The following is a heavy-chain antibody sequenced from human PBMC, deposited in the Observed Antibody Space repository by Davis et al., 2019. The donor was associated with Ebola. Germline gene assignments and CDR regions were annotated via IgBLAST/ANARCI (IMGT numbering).Heavy chain of an antibody. J-gene: IGHJ4*02. CDR1: GFTFSDYY. Sequence: PGGSLRLSCVASGFTFSDYYMSWIRQAPGKGLEWVSYISGSGTTFYCADSVKGRFTISRDNAKNSLYLQMNSLRAEDTAVYYCASIAATSDYWGQGTLVTVSS. V-gene: IGHV3-11*04. D-gene: IGHD6-13*01. CDR3: ASIAATSDY. CDR2: ISGSGTTF.